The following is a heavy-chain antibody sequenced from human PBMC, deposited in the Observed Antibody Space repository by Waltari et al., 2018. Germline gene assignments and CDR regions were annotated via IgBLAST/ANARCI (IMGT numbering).Heavy chain of an antibody. D-gene: IGHD2-15*01. J-gene: IGHJ4*02. CDR3: ARKRGCSGGSCYSGFDY. CDR1: GGSISSSSYY. CDR2: IYYSGST. Sequence: QLQLQESGPGLVKPSETLSLTCTVSGGSISSSSYYWGWIRQPPGKGLEWIGSIYYSGSTYYNPSLKSRVTISVDTSKNQFSLKLSSGTAADTAVYYCARKRGCSGGSCYSGFDYWGQGTLVTVSS. V-gene: IGHV4-39*01.